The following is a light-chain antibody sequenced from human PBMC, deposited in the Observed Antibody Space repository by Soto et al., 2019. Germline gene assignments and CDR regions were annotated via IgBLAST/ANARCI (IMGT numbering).Light chain of an antibody. CDR2: GAT. V-gene: IGKV3-20*01. Sequence: TQFPDTLSASPGEGATLSCRAAQDVTTNFAWYQQKPGQAPRLLIYGATSRATGIPDRFSGSGSGTDFTLTISRLEPEDFAVYYCHQYGSSPATFGQGTKVDIK. J-gene: IGKJ1*01. CDR3: HQYGSSPAT. CDR1: QDVTTN.